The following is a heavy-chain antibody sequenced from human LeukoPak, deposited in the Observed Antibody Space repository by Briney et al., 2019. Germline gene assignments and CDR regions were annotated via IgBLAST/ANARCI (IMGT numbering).Heavy chain of an antibody. Sequence: AESLQISCKGAGCSLTSYWIGWVRRMPGKGREWMGVIYPGDSDTRYSPSFQGQVTISADKSISTAYLQWSSLNASDTAMYYCARGDTAMVLDYWGQGTLGTVSA. D-gene: IGHD5-18*01. V-gene: IGHV5-51*01. J-gene: IGHJ4*02. CDR1: GCSLTSYW. CDR3: ARGDTAMVLDY. CDR2: IYPGDSDT.